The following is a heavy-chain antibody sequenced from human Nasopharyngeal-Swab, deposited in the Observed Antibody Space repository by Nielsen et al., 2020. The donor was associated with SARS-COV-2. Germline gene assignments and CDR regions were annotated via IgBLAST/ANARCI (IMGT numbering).Heavy chain of an antibody. Sequence: WIRQPPGKALEWVGFLRLPASGGPPESAASVKGRFTISRDDSKSIAYLQMNSLKTEDTAVYYCTSNTYYDFWSGDGFDYWGQGTLVTVSS. J-gene: IGHJ4*02. D-gene: IGHD3-3*01. V-gene: IGHV3-49*02. CDR2: LRLPASGGPP. CDR3: TSNTYYDFWSGDGFDY.